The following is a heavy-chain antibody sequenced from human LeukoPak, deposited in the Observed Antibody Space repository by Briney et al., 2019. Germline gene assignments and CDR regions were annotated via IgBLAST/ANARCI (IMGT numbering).Heavy chain of an antibody. Sequence: SETLSLTCTVSGGSISSYYWSWIRQPPGKGLEWIGEINHSGSTNYNPSLKSRVTISVDTSKNQFSLKLSSVTAADTAVYYCASSVIAARPFDYWGQGTLVTVSS. CDR1: GGSISSYY. CDR2: INHSGST. CDR3: ASSVIAARPFDY. V-gene: IGHV4-34*01. D-gene: IGHD6-6*01. J-gene: IGHJ4*02.